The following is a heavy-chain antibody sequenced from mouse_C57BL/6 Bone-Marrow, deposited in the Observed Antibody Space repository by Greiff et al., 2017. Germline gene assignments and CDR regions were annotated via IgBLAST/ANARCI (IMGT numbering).Heavy chain of an antibody. D-gene: IGHD2-3*01. CDR3: ARAGYYPPWFAY. J-gene: IGHJ3*01. CDR1: GYTFTSYW. CDR2: IYPGSGST. V-gene: IGHV1-55*01. Sequence: QVQLQQPGAELVKPGASVKMSCKASGYTFTSYWITWVKQRPGQGLEWIGDIYPGSGSTNYNEKFKSKATLTVDTSSSTAYMQLSSLTSEDTAVYYCARAGYYPPWFAYWGQGTMVTGSA.